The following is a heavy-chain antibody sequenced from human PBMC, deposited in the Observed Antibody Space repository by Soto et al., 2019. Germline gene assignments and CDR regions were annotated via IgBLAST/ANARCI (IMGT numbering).Heavy chain of an antibody. CDR3: ARLEANWDYYYYYYMDV. V-gene: IGHV4-59*08. CDR1: GGSISSYY. J-gene: IGHJ6*03. D-gene: IGHD7-27*01. CDR2: IYYSGST. Sequence: SETLSLTCTVSGGSISSYYWSWIRQPPGKGLEWIGYIYYSGSTNYNPSLKSRVTISVDTSKNQFSLKLSSVTAADTAVYYCARLEANWDYYYYYYMDVWGKGTTVTVSS.